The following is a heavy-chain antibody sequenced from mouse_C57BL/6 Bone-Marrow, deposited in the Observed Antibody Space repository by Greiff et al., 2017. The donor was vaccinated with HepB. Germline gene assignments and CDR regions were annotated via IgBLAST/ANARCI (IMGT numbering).Heavy chain of an antibody. Sequence: EVQLQQSGPELVKPGASVKIPCKASGYTFTDYNMDWVKQSHGKSLEWIGDINPNNGGTIYNQKFKGKATLTVDKSSSTAYMELRSLTSEDTAVYYCARRRNYRAKGGYAMDYWGQGTSVTVSS. D-gene: IGHD2-14*01. CDR1: GYTFTDYN. V-gene: IGHV1-18*01. CDR3: ARRRNYRAKGGYAMDY. J-gene: IGHJ4*01. CDR2: INPNNGGT.